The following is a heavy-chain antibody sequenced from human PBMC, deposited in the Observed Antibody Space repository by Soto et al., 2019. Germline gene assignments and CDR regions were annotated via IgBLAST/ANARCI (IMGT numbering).Heavy chain of an antibody. CDR2: ISGSGGST. CDR3: AKSQRYSYGSSGSYYFDC. V-gene: IGHV3-23*01. D-gene: IGHD3-22*01. Sequence: GVCRRLSRLPARFTLTSESMGCVRQAAGKGLGWVSAISGSGGSTYYADSVKGRFNISGDNSKNPLYLQMNSLRAEETPVYYCAKSQRYSYGSSGSYYFDCWGQGTLVPV. CDR1: RFTLTSES. J-gene: IGHJ4*02.